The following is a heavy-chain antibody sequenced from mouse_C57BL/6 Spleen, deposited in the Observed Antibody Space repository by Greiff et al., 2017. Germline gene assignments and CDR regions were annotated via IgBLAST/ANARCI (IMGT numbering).Heavy chain of an antibody. CDR3: AKGIYGNYGYAMDY. Sequence: VQLQQSGAELVRPGASVKLSCTASGFNIKDYYMHWVKQRPEQGLEWIGRIDPEDGDTEYAPKFQGKATMTADTSSNTAYLQLSSLTSEDTAVYYCAKGIYGNYGYAMDYWGQGTSVTVSS. CDR1: GFNIKDYY. J-gene: IGHJ4*01. CDR2: IDPEDGDT. D-gene: IGHD2-1*01. V-gene: IGHV14-1*01.